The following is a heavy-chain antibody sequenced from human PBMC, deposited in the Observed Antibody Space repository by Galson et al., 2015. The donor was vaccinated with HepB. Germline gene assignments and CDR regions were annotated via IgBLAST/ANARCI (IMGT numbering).Heavy chain of an antibody. D-gene: IGHD2-15*01. Sequence: SLRLSCAASGFTFSSYGMHWVRQAPGKGLEWVAVISYDGTNKYYADSVKGRFTISRDNSKNMLYLQMNSLRAEDTAVYYCAKESRYCSGGSCYRSYHYGMDVWGQGTTVTVSS. V-gene: IGHV3-30*18. CDR3: AKESRYCSGGSCYRSYHYGMDV. CDR1: GFTFSSYG. CDR2: ISYDGTNK. J-gene: IGHJ6*02.